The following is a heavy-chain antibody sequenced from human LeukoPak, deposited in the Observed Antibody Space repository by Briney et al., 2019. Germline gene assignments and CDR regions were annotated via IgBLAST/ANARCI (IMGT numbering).Heavy chain of an antibody. CDR3: ARRWNYKDGFDI. Sequence: GGSLRLSCAASGFTFTSYSLTWVRQAPGQGLEWVSYIGASGKYIHHADSVKGRFSISRDNAKNTVFLQMNSLTAADTAVYYCARRWNYKDGFDIWGQGKMVTVSS. CDR1: GFTFTSYS. V-gene: IGHV3-21*05. D-gene: IGHD1-7*01. CDR2: IGASGKYI. J-gene: IGHJ3*02.